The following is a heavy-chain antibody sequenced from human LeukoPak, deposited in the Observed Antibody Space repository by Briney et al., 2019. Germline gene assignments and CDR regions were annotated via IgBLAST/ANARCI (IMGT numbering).Heavy chain of an antibody. V-gene: IGHV3-11*01. CDR1: GFTFSDYY. Sequence: GGSLTLSCAASGFTFSDYYMSWIRQAPGEGLEWVSYISSSGSTIYYADSVKGRFTISRDNAKNSLYLQMNSLRAEDTAVYYCARVGPKKYCSGGSCYGRYFDYWGQGTLVTVSS. CDR3: ARVGPKKYCSGGSCYGRYFDY. CDR2: ISSSGSTI. D-gene: IGHD2-15*01. J-gene: IGHJ4*02.